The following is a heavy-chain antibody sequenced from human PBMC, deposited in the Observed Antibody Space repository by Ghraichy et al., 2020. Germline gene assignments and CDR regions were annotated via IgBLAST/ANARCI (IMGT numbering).Heavy chain of an antibody. CDR3: ARGIDLSS. V-gene: IGHV4-34*01. J-gene: IGHJ5*01. D-gene: IGHD2/OR15-2a*01. Sequence: SETLSLTCSVHGGSFSGYYWSWIRQPPGKGLEWIGEMNHRGSTNYNPSLKSRVTILMDTSRNQLSLNLTSVTAADTAVYYCARGIDLSSWGHGTLVTVSS. CDR2: MNHRGST. CDR1: GGSFSGYY.